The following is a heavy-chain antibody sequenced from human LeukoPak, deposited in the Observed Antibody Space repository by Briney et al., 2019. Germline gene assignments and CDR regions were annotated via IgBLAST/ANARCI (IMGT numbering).Heavy chain of an antibody. D-gene: IGHD4-17*01. CDR3: AKDRKAVSTVTFDY. J-gene: IGHJ4*02. V-gene: IGHV3-23*01. Sequence: GGSLRLSCAASGSTFSSYAMSWVRQAPGKGLEWVSAISGSGGSTYYADFVKGRFTISRDNSKNTLYLQMNSLRAEDTAVYYCAKDRKAVSTVTFDYWGQGTLVTVSS. CDR2: ISGSGGST. CDR1: GSTFSSYA.